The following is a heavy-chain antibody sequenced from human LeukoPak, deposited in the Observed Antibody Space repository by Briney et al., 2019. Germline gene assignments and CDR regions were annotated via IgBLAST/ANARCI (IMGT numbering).Heavy chain of an antibody. CDR1: GFTFCSHW. Sequence: PGGSLRRSCAASGFTFCSHWIHWVRQAPGKGLVWVSFTNIDGAVTSYADSGKGRFTISRDNAKNTIYLQMNSLRAEDTVMYYCARGGQGAVDYWGPGTLVTVSS. V-gene: IGHV3-74*01. CDR3: ARGGQGAVDY. D-gene: IGHD3-16*01. J-gene: IGHJ4*02. CDR2: TNIDGAVT.